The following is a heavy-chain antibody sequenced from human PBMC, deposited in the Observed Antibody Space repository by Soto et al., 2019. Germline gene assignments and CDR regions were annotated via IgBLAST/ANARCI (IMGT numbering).Heavy chain of an antibody. V-gene: IGHV3-30*02. CDR3: TIVRVAESALDH. J-gene: IGHJ4*02. Sequence: GSLRLCCVGSGXIFSNNGMHWVRQTPGKGLEWVAFMSYDGSDTFYADSVKGRFTISRDNSKNTLFLHMSNMRAEDKAMYYCTIVRVAESALDHWGQGTLVPVSS. CDR1: GXIFSNNG. D-gene: IGHD3-10*02. CDR2: MSYDGSDT.